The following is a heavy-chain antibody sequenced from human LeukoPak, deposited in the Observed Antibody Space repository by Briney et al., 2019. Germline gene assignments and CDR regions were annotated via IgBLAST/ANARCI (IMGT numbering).Heavy chain of an antibody. CDR2: ISSNGGST. Sequence: PGGPLRLSCAASGFTFSSYAMHWVRQAAGNGLEYVSAISSNGGSTYYANSVKGRFTISRDNSKDTLYLQMGSLRAEDMAVYYCARRALRYFDWSLGEDYFDYWGQGTLVTVSS. CDR1: GFTFSSYA. V-gene: IGHV3-64*01. D-gene: IGHD3-9*01. J-gene: IGHJ4*02. CDR3: ARRALRYFDWSLGEDYFDY.